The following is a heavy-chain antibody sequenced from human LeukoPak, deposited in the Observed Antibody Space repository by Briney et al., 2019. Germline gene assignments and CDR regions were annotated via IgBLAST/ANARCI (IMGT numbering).Heavy chain of an antibody. V-gene: IGHV3-23*01. D-gene: IGHD3-22*01. Sequence: GGSLRLSCAASGLVFSNTAMNWARQSPGRGLEWISAISGGGERTFYADSVKGRFTISRDNSKNMVYLQMNSLRADDTAIYYCGKDGGQYSSGPEFDPRGQGVLVTVSS. CDR2: ISGGGERT. CDR1: GLVFSNTA. CDR3: GKDGGQYSSGPEFDP. J-gene: IGHJ5*02.